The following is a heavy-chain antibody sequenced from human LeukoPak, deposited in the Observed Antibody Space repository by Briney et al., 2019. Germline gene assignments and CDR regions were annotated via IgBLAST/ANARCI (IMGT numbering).Heavy chain of an antibody. D-gene: IGHD2-15*01. V-gene: IGHV1-46*01. CDR2: ISPSGGST. CDR1: GYTFTSYY. J-gene: IGHJ4*02. CDR3: ARGFTPYRRYCSGGSCYGSFDY. Sequence: GASVKVSCKASGYTFTSYYMHWVRQAPGQGLEWMGIISPSGGSTSYAQKFQGRVTMTRDTSTSTVYMELSSLRSEDTAVYYCARGFTPYRRYCSGGSCYGSFDYWGQGTLVTVSS.